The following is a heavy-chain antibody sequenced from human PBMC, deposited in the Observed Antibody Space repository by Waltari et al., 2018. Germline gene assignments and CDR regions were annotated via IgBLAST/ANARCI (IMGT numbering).Heavy chain of an antibody. CDR2: ISWNSGSI. CDR1: GFTFDDYA. Sequence: EVQLVESGGSLVQPGRSLRLSCAASGFTFDDYAMHWVRQAPGKGLEWVSGISWNSGSIGYADSVKGRFTISRDNAKNSLYLQMNSLRAEDTALYYCAKDIGHGEQWLAIDYWGQGTLVTVSS. V-gene: IGHV3-9*01. CDR3: AKDIGHGEQWLAIDY. J-gene: IGHJ4*02. D-gene: IGHD6-19*01.